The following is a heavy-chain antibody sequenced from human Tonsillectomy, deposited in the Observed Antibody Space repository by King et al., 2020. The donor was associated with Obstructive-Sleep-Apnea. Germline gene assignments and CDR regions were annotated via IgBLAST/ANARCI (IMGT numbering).Heavy chain of an antibody. Sequence: QLVQSGAEVKKSGESLRISCKGSGYSFTSHWISWVRQMPGKGLEWMGRIDPSDSYSHYSPSFQGHVTIPADKSVSTVYLQWGSLKASDTAMYYCATTTLTMGAEYFQHWGQGTLVTVSS. J-gene: IGHJ1*01. V-gene: IGHV5-10-1*01. CDR1: GYSFTSHW. CDR2: IDPSDSYS. CDR3: ATTTLTMGAEYFQH. D-gene: IGHD4/OR15-4a*01.